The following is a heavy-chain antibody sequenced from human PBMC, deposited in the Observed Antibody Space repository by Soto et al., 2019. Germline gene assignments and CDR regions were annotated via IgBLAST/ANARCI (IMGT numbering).Heavy chain of an antibody. CDR3: AKGVVGYCSSTSCHPHFDY. Sequence: GGSLRLSCAASGFTFSSYAMSWVRQAPGKGLEWVSAISGSGGSTYYADSVKGRFTISRDNSKNTLYLQMNSLRAEDTAVYYCAKGVVGYCSSTSCHPHFDYWGQGTLVTVSS. D-gene: IGHD2-2*01. J-gene: IGHJ4*02. V-gene: IGHV3-23*01. CDR1: GFTFSSYA. CDR2: ISGSGGST.